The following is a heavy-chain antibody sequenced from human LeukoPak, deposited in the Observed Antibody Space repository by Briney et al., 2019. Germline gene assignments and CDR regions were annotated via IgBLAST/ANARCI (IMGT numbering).Heavy chain of an antibody. CDR1: GYTFTSYD. CDR2: MNPNSGNT. Sequence: ASVKVPCKASGYTFTSYDINWVRQATGQGLEWMGWMNPNSGNTGYAQKFQGRVTMTRNTSISTAYMELSSLRSEDTAVYYCARTGALNYYYYYYMDVWGKGTTVTVSS. J-gene: IGHJ6*03. V-gene: IGHV1-8*01. CDR3: ARTGALNYYYYYYMDV.